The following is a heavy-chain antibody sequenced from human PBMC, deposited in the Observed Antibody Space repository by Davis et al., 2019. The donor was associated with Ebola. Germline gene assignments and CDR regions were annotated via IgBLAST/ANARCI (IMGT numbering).Heavy chain of an antibody. V-gene: IGHV3-21*01. CDR2: SSSSSSYI. CDR3: ARGYPRSIVVVPAASYY. CDR1: GFTFSSDS. Sequence: GESLKISCAASGFTFSSDSMNWVRQAPGKGLEWVSSSSSSSSYIYYADSVKGRFTISRDNAKNSLYLQMNSLRAEDTAVYYCARGYPRSIVVVPAASYYWGQGTLVTVSS. J-gene: IGHJ4*02. D-gene: IGHD2-2*01.